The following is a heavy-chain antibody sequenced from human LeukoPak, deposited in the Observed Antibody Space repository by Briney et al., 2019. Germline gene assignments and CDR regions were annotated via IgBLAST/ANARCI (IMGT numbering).Heavy chain of an antibody. D-gene: IGHD1-7*01. CDR2: INPNSGDT. CDR3: ARDHWKYNNWFDP. Sequence: ASVKVSCKASGYTFSDYYMHWVRQAPGQGLEWMGWINPNSGDTNYAQKFQGRVTMTRDTSITTACMELSRLRSDDTAVYYCARDHWKYNNWFDPWGPGTLVTVSS. J-gene: IGHJ5*02. CDR1: GYTFSDYY. V-gene: IGHV1-2*02.